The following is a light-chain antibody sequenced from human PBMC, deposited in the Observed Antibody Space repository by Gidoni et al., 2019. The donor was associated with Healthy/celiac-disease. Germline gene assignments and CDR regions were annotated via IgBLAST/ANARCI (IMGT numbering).Light chain of an antibody. CDR3: QQRSNWPRGLT. J-gene: IGKJ4*01. CDR2: DAS. V-gene: IGKV3-11*01. Sequence: ETVLTQSPATLSLSPGERATRSCRASQSVSSYLAWYQQKPGQAPRLLIYDASNRATGLPARFSGSGSGTDFTLTISSLEPEDFAVYYCQQRSNWPRGLTFGGGTKVEIK. CDR1: QSVSSY.